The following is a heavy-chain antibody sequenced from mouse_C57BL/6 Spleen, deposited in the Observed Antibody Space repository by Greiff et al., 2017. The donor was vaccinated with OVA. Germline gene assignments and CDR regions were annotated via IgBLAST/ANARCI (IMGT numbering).Heavy chain of an antibody. J-gene: IGHJ3*01. Sequence: EVQLQQSGAELVRPGASVKLSCTASGFNIKDDYMHWVKQRPEQGLEWIGWIDPENGDTEYASKFQGKATITADTSSNTAYLQLSSLTSEDTAVYYCTLRVYYGYWFAYWGQGTLVTVSA. CDR1: GFNIKDDY. V-gene: IGHV14-4*01. D-gene: IGHD2-2*01. CDR3: TLRVYYGYWFAY. CDR2: IDPENGDT.